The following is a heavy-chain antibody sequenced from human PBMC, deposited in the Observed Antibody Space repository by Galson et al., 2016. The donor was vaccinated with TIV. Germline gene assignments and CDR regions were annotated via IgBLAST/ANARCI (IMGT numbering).Heavy chain of an antibody. CDR2: IIPLFGEA. D-gene: IGHD5-18*01. Sequence: SVKVSCKASGDTFSSFVISWVRQAPGQGLEGMGGIIPLFGEAHYAQKFQGRVTISADESTSTVYMELSGLRSGDTTMYYCAKCRNTAMDTYYYSYVLDVWGQVTTVTVSS. CDR1: GDTFSSFV. J-gene: IGHJ6*02. CDR3: AKCRNTAMDTYYYSYVLDV. V-gene: IGHV1-69*13.